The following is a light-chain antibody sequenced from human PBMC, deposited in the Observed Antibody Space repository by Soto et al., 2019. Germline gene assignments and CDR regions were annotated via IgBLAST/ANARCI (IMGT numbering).Light chain of an antibody. CDR2: SNN. V-gene: IGLV1-44*01. CDR3: AAWDDSLKGVL. CDR1: SSNIGSNT. J-gene: IGLJ2*01. Sequence: QSVLTQPPSASGTPGQRVTTSCSGSSSNIGSNTVSWYQQLPGTAPKLLIFSNNQRPSGVPDRFSGSKSGTSASLAISGLQSEHEADYYCAAWDDSLKGVLFGGGTQLTVL.